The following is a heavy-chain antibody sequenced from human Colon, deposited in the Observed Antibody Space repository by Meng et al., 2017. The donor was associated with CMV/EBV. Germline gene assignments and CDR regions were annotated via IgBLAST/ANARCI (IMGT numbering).Heavy chain of an antibody. D-gene: IGHD5-24*01. CDR3: ARARDRDGLYNFDS. CDR1: GGSFSNYA. CDR2: IVPIFVTP. Sequence: QVQMAQSGAEVKNPGSPGKVPCRTSGGSFSNYAVSWVRQAPGQGLEWMGGIVPIFVTPNYAQKFQGRVTVTADESTSTAYMELSSLTSEDTAIYYCARARDRDGLYNFDSWGQGTLVTVSS. V-gene: IGHV1-69*12. J-gene: IGHJ4*02.